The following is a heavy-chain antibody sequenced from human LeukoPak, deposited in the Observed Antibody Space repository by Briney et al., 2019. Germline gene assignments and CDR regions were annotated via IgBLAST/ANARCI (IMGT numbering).Heavy chain of an antibody. CDR1: GGAISSGTYY. D-gene: IGHD6-19*01. Sequence: SETLSLTCTVSGGAISSGTYYWSWIRQPAGKGLEWIGRIYTSGSTNYNPSLKSRVTISVDTSKNQFSLKLSSVTAADTAVYYCARQQWLVSDIDYWGQGTLVTVSS. V-gene: IGHV4-61*02. CDR3: ARQQWLVSDIDY. CDR2: IYTSGST. J-gene: IGHJ4*02.